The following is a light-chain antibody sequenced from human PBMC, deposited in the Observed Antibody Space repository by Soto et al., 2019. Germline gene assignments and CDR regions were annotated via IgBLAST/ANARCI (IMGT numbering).Light chain of an antibody. CDR2: AAS. CDR3: QQSYSIPST. V-gene: IGKV1-39*01. CDR1: QSISSY. Sequence: DIQMTQSPSSLSASVGDRVTITCRASQSISSYLNWYQQKPGKAPKLLIYAASSLQSGVPSRFSGSGSGTDFTLTISSLQPEDFATYYCQQSYSIPSTFAHGTEVDIK. J-gene: IGKJ1*01.